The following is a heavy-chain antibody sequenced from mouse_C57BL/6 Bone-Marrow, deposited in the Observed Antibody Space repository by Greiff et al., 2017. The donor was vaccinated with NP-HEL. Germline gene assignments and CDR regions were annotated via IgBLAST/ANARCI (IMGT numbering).Heavy chain of an antibody. CDR3: VLKAMDY. J-gene: IGHJ4*01. V-gene: IGHV10-1*01. Sequence: DVMLVESGGGLVQPKGSLKLSCAASGFSFNTYAMNWVRQAPGKGLEWVARIRSKSNNYATYYADSVKDRFTISRDDSESMLYLQMNNLKTEDTAMYYCVLKAMDYWGQGTSVTVSS. CDR1: GFSFNTYA. CDR2: IRSKSNNYAT. D-gene: IGHD1-3*01.